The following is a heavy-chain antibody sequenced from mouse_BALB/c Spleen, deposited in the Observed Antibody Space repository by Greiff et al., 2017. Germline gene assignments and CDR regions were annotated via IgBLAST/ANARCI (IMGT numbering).Heavy chain of an antibody. CDR3: ARGRGNYAAMDY. V-gene: IGHV1-31*01. J-gene: IGHJ4*01. CDR1: GYSFTGYY. D-gene: IGHD2-1*01. CDR2: INPYNGAT. Sequence: EVQLVESGPELVKPGASVKISCKASGYSFTGYYMHWVKQSHVKSLEWIGRINPYNGATSYNQNFKDKASLTVDKSSSTAYMELHSLTSEDSAVYYCARGRGNYAAMDYWGQGTSVTVSS.